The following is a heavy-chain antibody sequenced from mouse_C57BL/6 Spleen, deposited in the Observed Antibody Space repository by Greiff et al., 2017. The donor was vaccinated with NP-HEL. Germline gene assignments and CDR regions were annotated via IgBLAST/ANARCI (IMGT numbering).Heavy chain of an antibody. J-gene: IGHJ2*01. D-gene: IGHD1-1*01. V-gene: IGHV1-50*01. CDR3: ASSSYGY. CDR1: GYTFTSYW. CDR2: IDPSDSYT. Sequence: QVQLQQPGAELVKPGASVKLSCKASGYTFTSYWMQWVKQRPGQGLEWIGEIDPSDSYTNYNQKFKGKATLTVDTSSSTAYMQLSSLTSEDSAVYYCASSSYGYWGQGTTLTVSS.